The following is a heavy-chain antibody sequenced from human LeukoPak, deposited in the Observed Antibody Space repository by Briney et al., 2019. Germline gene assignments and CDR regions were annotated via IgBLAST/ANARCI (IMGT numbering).Heavy chain of an antibody. V-gene: IGHV3-53*01. J-gene: IGHJ4*02. CDR2: IYSGGST. D-gene: IGHD6-13*01. CDR3: ARGSSWYRG. CDR1: GFTFN. Sequence: GGTLRLSCVASGFTFNWVRQAPGKGLEWVSVIYSGGSTYYADSVKGRFTISRDNSKNTLYLQMNSLRAEDTAVYYCARGSSWYRGWGQGTLVTVSS.